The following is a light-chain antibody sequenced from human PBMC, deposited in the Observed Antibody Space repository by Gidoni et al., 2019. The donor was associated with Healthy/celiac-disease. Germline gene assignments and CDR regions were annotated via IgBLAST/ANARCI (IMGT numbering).Light chain of an antibody. J-gene: IGKJ3*01. CDR2: AAS. CDR3: QQSYSTPRFT. Sequence: DIQMTQYPSSLSASVGDRVTITCRASQRISSYLNWYQQKPGEAPKLLIYAASSLQSGVPSRFSGSGSGTDFTLTISSLQPEDFATYYCQQSYSTPRFTFGPGTKVDIK. V-gene: IGKV1-39*01. CDR1: QRISSY.